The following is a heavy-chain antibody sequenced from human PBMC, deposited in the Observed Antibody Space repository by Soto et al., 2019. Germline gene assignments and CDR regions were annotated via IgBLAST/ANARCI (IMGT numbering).Heavy chain of an antibody. Sequence: QVQLVQSGAEVKKPGSSVKVSCKASGGTFSRSAISWVRQAPGQGLEWMGGIVLIFGSPNYSQKFQGRPTSTSYDPTSPDYRERSSLKSEYPAFYFCARSYVGETLSNGGFFSHGLDVWGPGAKVT. CDR3: ARSYVGETLSNGGFFSHGLDV. CDR1: GGTFSRSA. CDR2: IVLIFGSP. J-gene: IGHJ6*02. D-gene: IGHD4-4*01. V-gene: IGHV1-69*01.